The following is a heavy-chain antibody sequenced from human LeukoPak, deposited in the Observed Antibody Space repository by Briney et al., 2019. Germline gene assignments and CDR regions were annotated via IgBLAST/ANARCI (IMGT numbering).Heavy chain of an antibody. D-gene: IGHD1-14*01. CDR2: IYYSGST. Sequence: SETLSLTCTVSGGSISSGGYYWSWIRQHPGKGLEWIGYIYYSGSTYYNPSLKSRVTISVDTSKNQFSLKLSSVTAADTAVYYCARARTLYYYYGMDVWGQGTTVTVSS. J-gene: IGHJ6*02. CDR3: ARARTLYYYYGMDV. V-gene: IGHV4-31*03. CDR1: GGSISSGGYY.